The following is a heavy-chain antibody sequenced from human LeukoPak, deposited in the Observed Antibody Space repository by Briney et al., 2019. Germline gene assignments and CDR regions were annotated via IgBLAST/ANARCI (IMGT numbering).Heavy chain of an antibody. D-gene: IGHD3-9*01. J-gene: IGHJ4*02. V-gene: IGHV3-48*03. CDR3: ARGATYYDILTGWYYFDY. CDR2: ISSSGSTI. Sequence: GGSLRLSCAASGFTFSSYEMNWVRQAPGKGLEWVSYISSSGSTIYYADSVKGRFTISRDNAKNTLYLQMGSLRAEDMAVYYCARGATYYDILTGWYYFDYWGQGTLVTVSS. CDR1: GFTFSSYE.